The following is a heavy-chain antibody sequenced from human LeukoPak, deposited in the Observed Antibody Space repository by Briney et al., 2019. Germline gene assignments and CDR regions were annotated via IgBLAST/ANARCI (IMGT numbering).Heavy chain of an antibody. CDR3: ATGSGHAFDI. V-gene: IGHV3-74*01. D-gene: IGHD2-15*01. Sequence: RGSLRLSCAASGFTFSSYWMHWIRQAPGKGLVWVSRIHSDGSSTGYADSVKGRFTISRDNAKNTLYLQMNSLRVEDTAMYYCATGSGHAFDIWGQGTMVSVPS. CDR1: GFTFSSYW. CDR2: IHSDGSST. J-gene: IGHJ3*02.